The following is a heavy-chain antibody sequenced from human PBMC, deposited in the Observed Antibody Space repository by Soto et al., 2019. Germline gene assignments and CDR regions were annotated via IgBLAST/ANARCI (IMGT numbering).Heavy chain of an antibody. CDR2: IIPYYNTL. CDR3: ASGASRWYPYFFDS. D-gene: IGHD6-13*01. V-gene: IGHV1-69*01. J-gene: IGHJ4*02. Sequence: QAQVVQSGXEVRKPGSSVKLSCKASEGTFNSYAXAWVRQAPGQGLEWMGGIIPYYNTLNYAQKFQDRVTITADDSTNTVYMELSSLRSDDTAVYFCASGASRWYPYFFDSWAQGTLVTVSS. CDR1: EGTFNSYA.